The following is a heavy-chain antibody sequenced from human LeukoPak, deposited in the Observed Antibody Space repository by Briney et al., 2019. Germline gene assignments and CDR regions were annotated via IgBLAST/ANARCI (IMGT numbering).Heavy chain of an antibody. CDR2: ISGSGGST. CDR3: AKDREIFGVVMFDY. CDR1: GFTFSSYA. Sequence: GGSLRLSCAASGFTFSSYAMSWVRQAPGKGLEWVSAISGSGGSTYYADSVKGRFTISRDNSKNTLYPQMNSLRAEDTAVYYCAKDREIFGVVMFDYWGQGTLVTVSS. D-gene: IGHD3-3*01. J-gene: IGHJ4*02. V-gene: IGHV3-23*01.